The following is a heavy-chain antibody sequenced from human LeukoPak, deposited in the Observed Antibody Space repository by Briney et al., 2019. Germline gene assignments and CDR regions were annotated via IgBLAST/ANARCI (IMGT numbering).Heavy chain of an antibody. V-gene: IGHV1-18*01. CDR1: GYTFTSYG. CDR2: ISAYNGNT. D-gene: IGHD2-2*01. J-gene: IGHJ5*02. Sequence: ASVKVSCKASGYTFTSYGISWVRQAPGQGLERMGWISAYNGNTNYAQKLQGRVTMTTDTSTSTAYMELRSLRSDDTAVYYCARDRYCSSTSCYYASFDPWGQGTLVTVSS. CDR3: ARDRYCSSTSCYYASFDP.